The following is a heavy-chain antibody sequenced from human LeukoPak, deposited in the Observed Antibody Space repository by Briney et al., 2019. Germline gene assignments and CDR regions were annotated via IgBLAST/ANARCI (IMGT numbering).Heavy chain of an antibody. V-gene: IGHV1-24*01. J-gene: IGHJ4*02. CDR1: GYTLTELS. D-gene: IGHD6-19*01. CDR2: FDPEDGET. Sequence: ASVKVSCKVSGYTLTELSMHWVRQAPGKGLEWMGGFDPEDGETIYAQKFQGRVTMTEDTSTDTAYMELSSLRSEDTAVYYCATAPGQWLVLSVGQTFDYWGQGTLVTVSS. CDR3: ATAPGQWLVLSVGQTFDY.